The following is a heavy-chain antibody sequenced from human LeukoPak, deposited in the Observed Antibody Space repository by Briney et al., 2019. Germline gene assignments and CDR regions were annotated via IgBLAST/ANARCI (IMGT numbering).Heavy chain of an antibody. V-gene: IGHV3-21*04. CDR1: GFTFSSYS. CDR3: ARSEWVGASRNWFDP. CDR2: ISSSSSYI. J-gene: IGHJ5*02. Sequence: GGSLRLSCAASGFTFSSYSTNWVRQAPGKGLEWVSSISSSSSYIYYADSVKGRFTISRDNAKNSLYLQMNSLRAEDTAVYYCARSEWVGASRNWFDPWGQGTLVTVSS. D-gene: IGHD1-26*01.